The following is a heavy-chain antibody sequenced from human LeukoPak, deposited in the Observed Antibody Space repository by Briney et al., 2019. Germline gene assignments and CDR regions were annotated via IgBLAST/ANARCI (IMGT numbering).Heavy chain of an antibody. J-gene: IGHJ4*02. CDR2: IKQDGSGK. CDR3: ATVGGSAGSYFAS. Sequence: PGGSLRLSCAASGFTFTSYWMSWVRRAPGKGLEWVANIKQDGSGKYYVGSVKGRFTISRDNAKNSLYLQMNSLRAEDTAVYYCATVGGSAGSYFASWGQGTLVTVSS. V-gene: IGHV3-7*05. CDR1: GFTFTSYW. D-gene: IGHD3-10*01.